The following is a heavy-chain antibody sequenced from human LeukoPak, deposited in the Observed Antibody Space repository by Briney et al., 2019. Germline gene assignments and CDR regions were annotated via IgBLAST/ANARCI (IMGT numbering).Heavy chain of an antibody. CDR1: GASISGSGYY. CDR2: IYYAGST. V-gene: IGHV4-39*01. CDR3: ARHYYDSSGYYPGYFDY. D-gene: IGHD3-22*01. J-gene: IGHJ4*02. Sequence: PSETLSLTCAVSGASISGSGYYLGWIRQPPGKGLEWIGNIYYAGSTYYNASLQSRVTISIDTSKNQFSLKLSSVTAADTAVYYCARHYYDSSGYYPGYFDYWGQGTLVTVSS.